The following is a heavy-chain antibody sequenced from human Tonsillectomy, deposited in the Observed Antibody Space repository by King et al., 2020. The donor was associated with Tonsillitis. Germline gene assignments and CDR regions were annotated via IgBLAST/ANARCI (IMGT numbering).Heavy chain of an antibody. CDR2: IWYDGSNK. CDR1: GFTFSSYG. V-gene: IGHV3-33*08. Sequence: VQLVESGGGVVQPGRSLRLSCAASGFTFSSYGMHWVRQAPGKGLEWVAVIWYDGSNKYYADSVKGHFTISRDNSKNTLYLQMNSLRAEDTAVYYCAREGDFGDYLYYYYMDVWGKGTTVTVSS. D-gene: IGHD4-17*01. CDR3: AREGDFGDYLYYYYMDV. J-gene: IGHJ6*03.